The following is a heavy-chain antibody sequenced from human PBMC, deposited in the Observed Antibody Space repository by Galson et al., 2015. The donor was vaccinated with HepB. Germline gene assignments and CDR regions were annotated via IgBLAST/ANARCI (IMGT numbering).Heavy chain of an antibody. Sequence: SLRLSCAASGFTFSSYSMNWVRQAPGKGLEWVSSISSSSSYLYYADSVKGRFTISRDNAKNSLYLQMNSLRAEDTAVYYCARDPPSFDGHYYGMDVWGQGTTVTVSS. J-gene: IGHJ6*02. CDR2: ISSSSSYL. CDR1: GFTFSSYS. D-gene: IGHD3-9*01. CDR3: ARDPPSFDGHYYGMDV. V-gene: IGHV3-21*01.